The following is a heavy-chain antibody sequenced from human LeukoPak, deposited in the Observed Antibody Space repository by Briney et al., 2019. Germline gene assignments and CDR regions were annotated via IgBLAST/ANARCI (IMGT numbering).Heavy chain of an antibody. V-gene: IGHV3-30*03. Sequence: PGGSLRLSCAASGFTFSSYGMHWVRQAPGKGLEWVAVISYDGSNKYYADSVKGRFTISRDNSKNTLYLQMNSLRAEDTAVYYCARDLTVKTYYYGSGSLGSYYYYGMDVWGQGTTVTVSS. D-gene: IGHD3-10*01. CDR1: GFTFSSYG. J-gene: IGHJ6*02. CDR3: ARDLTVKTYYYGSGSLGSYYYYGMDV. CDR2: ISYDGSNK.